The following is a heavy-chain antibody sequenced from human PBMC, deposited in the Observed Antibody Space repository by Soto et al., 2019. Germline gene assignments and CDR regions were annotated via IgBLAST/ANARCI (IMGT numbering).Heavy chain of an antibody. CDR2: INPNSGVT. CDR1: ADTFTDYF. CDR3: ASVVGSDAYYYYGIDV. J-gene: IGHJ6*02. D-gene: IGHD2-15*01. V-gene: IGHV1-2*02. Sequence: ASVKVSCKASADTFTDYFIHWVRQAPGQGLEWMGWINPNSGVTNFAQKFQGRVSMTRDTSISTAYMELTRLRSDDTAVYYCASVVGSDAYYYYGIDVWGRGTTVTVSS.